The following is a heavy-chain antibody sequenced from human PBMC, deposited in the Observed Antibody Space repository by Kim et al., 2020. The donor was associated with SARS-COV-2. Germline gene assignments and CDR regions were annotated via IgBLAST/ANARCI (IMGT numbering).Heavy chain of an antibody. CDR1: GGSISSSSYY. CDR3: ARSYSNYVYWFDP. Sequence: SETLSLTCTVSGGSISSSSYYWGWIRQPPGKGLEWIGSIYYSGSTYYNPSLKSRVTISVDTSKNQFSLKLSSVTAADTAVYYCARSYSNYVYWFDPWGQGTLVTVSS. J-gene: IGHJ5*02. CDR2: IYYSGST. D-gene: IGHD4-4*01. V-gene: IGHV4-39*01.